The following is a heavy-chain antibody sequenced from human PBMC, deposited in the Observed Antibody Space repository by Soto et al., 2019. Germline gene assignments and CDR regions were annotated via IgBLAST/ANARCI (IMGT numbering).Heavy chain of an antibody. V-gene: IGHV1-2*04. J-gene: IGHJ6*02. CDR1: GYTFTGYY. Sequence: ASVKVCCKASGYTFTGYYMHWVRQAPGQGLEWMGWINPNSGGTNYAQKFQGWVTMTRDTSISTAYMELSRLRSDDTAVYYCARVLSRSGYDYDYYYGMDVWGQGTTVTV. CDR3: ARVLSRSGYDYDYYYGMDV. CDR2: INPNSGGT. D-gene: IGHD5-12*01.